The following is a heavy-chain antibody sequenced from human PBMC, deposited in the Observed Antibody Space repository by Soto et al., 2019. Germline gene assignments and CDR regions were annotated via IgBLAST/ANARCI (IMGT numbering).Heavy chain of an antibody. CDR3: ARGYCSSTSCYSSGGMDV. Sequence: ASVKVSCKASGYTFSSYGISWVRQDPGQGLEWMGWINPNSGGTNYAQKFQGWVTMTRDTSISTAYMELSRLRSDDTAVYYCARGYCSSTSCYSSGGMDVWGQGTTVTVS. J-gene: IGHJ6*02. CDR2: INPNSGGT. D-gene: IGHD2-2*02. CDR1: GYTFSSYG. V-gene: IGHV1-2*04.